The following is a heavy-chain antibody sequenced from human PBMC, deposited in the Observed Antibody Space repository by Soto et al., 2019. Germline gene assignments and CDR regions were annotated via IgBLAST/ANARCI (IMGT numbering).Heavy chain of an antibody. D-gene: IGHD6-6*01. CDR1: GYAFTTYG. CDR3: GRGRDGDY. V-gene: IGHV1-18*01. J-gene: IGHJ4*02. CDR2: ISAHNGNT. Sequence: QVHLVQSGAEVKKPGASVKVSCKGSGYAFTTYGITWVRQAPGQGLEWMGWISAHNGNTNYAQKLQGRVTVCRDTSPNTAYMQLTSLTSAVTAVYYWGRGRDGDYWGKGAVVTVS.